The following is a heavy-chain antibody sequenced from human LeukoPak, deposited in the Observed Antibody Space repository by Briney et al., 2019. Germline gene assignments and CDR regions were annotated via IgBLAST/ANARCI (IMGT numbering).Heavy chain of an antibody. CDR3: ARWGGLNPNGADGN. Sequence: ASVKVSCKASVYTFTSYDINWVRQATGQGLEWMGWMNPNSGNTGYAQKFQGRVTMTRSTSISTAYMELSSLRSEDTAVYYCARWGGLNPNGADGNWGQGTLVTVSS. D-gene: IGHD3-16*01. V-gene: IGHV1-8*01. J-gene: IGHJ4*02. CDR2: MNPNSGNT. CDR1: VYTFTSYD.